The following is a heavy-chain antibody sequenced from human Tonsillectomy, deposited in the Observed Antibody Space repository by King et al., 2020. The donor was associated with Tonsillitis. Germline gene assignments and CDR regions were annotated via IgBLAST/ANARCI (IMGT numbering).Heavy chain of an antibody. CDR1: GFTFNIDW. CDR2: RHQDGSEK. V-gene: IGHV3-7*03. J-gene: IGHJ6*03. CDR3: VRDNGYCTNGVCYYYYMDV. Sequence: VQLVESGGGLVQPGGSLRLSCAASGFTFNIDWMSWVRQAPAKGLEWVANRHQDGSEKYYVDCVKGRFTISRDNSKKSVYLQMNSLRAEDTAVYYCVRDNGYCTNGVCYYYYMDVWGKGTTVTVSS. D-gene: IGHD2-8*01.